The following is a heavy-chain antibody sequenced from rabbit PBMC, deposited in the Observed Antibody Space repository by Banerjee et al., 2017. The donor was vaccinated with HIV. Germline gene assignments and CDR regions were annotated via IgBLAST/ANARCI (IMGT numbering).Heavy chain of an antibody. V-gene: IGHV1S45*01. CDR3: ARDNGGDGTYYFTL. Sequence: QQQLEESGGGLVQPEGSLTLTCTASGFSFSRSYYMCWVRQAPGKGLEWIGCIYTGSGSTYYASWAKGRFTISKTSSTTVTLQMTSLTAADTATYFCARDNGGDGTYYFTLWGQGTLVTVS. J-gene: IGHJ4*01. CDR2: IYTGSGST. CDR1: GFSFSRSYY. D-gene: IGHD7-1*01.